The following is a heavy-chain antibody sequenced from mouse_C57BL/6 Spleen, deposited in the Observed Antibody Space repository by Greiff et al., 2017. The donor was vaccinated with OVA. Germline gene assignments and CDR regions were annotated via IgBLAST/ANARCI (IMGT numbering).Heavy chain of an antibody. Sequence: EVKLVESGPELVKPGDSVTITCKASGYSFTGYYMNWVKQSPEKSLEWIGEINPSTGGTTYNQKLKAKATLTVDKSSSTAYMQLKSLTAEDSAVYYCARSKDALDYWGQGTSVTVSS. D-gene: IGHD2-5*01. V-gene: IGHV1-42*01. CDR1: GYSFTGYY. CDR2: INPSTGGT. CDR3: ARSKDALDY. J-gene: IGHJ4*01.